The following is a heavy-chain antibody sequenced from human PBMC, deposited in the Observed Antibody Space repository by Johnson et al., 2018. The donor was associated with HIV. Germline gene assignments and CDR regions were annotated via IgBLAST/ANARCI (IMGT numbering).Heavy chain of an antibody. CDR1: GFIFSTYG. Sequence: LRLSCAASGFIFSTYGMHWVRQAPGKGLEWLAFIRYDGSNEYYADSVKGRFTISRDNAKNSLYLQMNILTAEDTAVYYCARAPEVRGIDAFDIWGQGTMVTVS. CDR2: IRYDGSNE. J-gene: IGHJ3*02. D-gene: IGHD3-10*01. CDR3: ARAPEVRGIDAFDI. V-gene: IGHV3-33*08.